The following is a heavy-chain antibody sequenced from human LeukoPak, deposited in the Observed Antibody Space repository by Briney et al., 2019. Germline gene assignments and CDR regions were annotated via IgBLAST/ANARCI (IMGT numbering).Heavy chain of an antibody. D-gene: IGHD3-22*01. CDR3: ARDLNDSSGYFSFGY. CDR2: INPSGGST. Sequence: ASVKVSCKASGYTFTSYYMHWVRQAPGQGLEWMGIINPSGGSTSYAQKFQGRVTMTRDMSTSTVYMELSSLRSEDTAVYYCARDLNDSSGYFSFGYWGQGTLVTVSS. J-gene: IGHJ4*02. CDR1: GYTFTSYY. V-gene: IGHV1-46*01.